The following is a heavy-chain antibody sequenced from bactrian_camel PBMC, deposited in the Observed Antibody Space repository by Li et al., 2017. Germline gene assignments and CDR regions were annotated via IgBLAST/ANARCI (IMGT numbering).Heavy chain of an antibody. CDR2: LDADGTT. V-gene: IGHV3S55*01. Sequence: HVQLVESGGDSVQSGGSLTLSCVHSGDTYGPWSMAWFRQSPGQKREGVALLDADGTTTYADSVQGRFTISKDNAKNTLYLQMNSLKTEDTAVYYCATDPVGTWDLGRYGYWGQGTQVTVS. J-gene: IGHJ6*01. CDR1: GDTYGPWS. D-gene: IGHD5*01. CDR3: ATDPVGTWDLGRYGY.